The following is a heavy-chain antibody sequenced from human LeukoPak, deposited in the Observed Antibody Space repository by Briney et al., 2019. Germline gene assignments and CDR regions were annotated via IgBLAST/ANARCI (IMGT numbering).Heavy chain of an antibody. Sequence: PSETLSLTCTVSGGPISSSSYYWGWIRQPPGKGLEWIGSIYYSGSTYYNPSLKSRVTISVDTSKNQFSLKLSSVTAADTAVYYCARRKRVAARPDVDYWGQGILVTVSS. V-gene: IGHV4-39*01. CDR3: ARRKRVAARPDVDY. CDR2: IYYSGST. J-gene: IGHJ4*02. D-gene: IGHD6-6*01. CDR1: GGPISSSSYY.